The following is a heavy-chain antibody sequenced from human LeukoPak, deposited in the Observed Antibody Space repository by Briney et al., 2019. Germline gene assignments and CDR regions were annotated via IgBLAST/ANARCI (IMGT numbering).Heavy chain of an antibody. V-gene: IGHV3-7*01. Sequence: PGGSLRLSCAASGFTFSSYWMSWVRQAPGKGLEWVANIKQDGSEKYYVGSVKGRFTISRDNAKNSLYLQMNSLRAEDTAVYYCARVTQLLSKWYYYYYYMDVWGKATTVTVSS. D-gene: IGHD2-2*01. CDR1: GFTFSSYW. J-gene: IGHJ6*03. CDR2: IKQDGSEK. CDR3: ARVTQLLSKWYYYYYYMDV.